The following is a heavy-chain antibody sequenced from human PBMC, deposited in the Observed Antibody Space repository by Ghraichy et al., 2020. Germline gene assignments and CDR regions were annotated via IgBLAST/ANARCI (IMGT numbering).Heavy chain of an antibody. D-gene: IGHD3-22*01. Sequence: LSLTCAASGFTFSSYGMHWVRQAPGKGLEWVAFIRYDGSNKYYADSVKGRFTISRDNSKNTLYLQMNSLRAEDTAVYYCAKALFTYYYDSSGINWFDPWGQGTLVTVSS. CDR2: IRYDGSNK. V-gene: IGHV3-30*02. CDR1: GFTFSSYG. J-gene: IGHJ5*02. CDR3: AKALFTYYYDSSGINWFDP.